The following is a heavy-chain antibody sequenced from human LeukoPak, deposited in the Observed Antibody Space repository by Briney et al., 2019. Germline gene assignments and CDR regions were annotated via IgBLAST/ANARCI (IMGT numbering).Heavy chain of an antibody. CDR3: VRAPPATGWLVDH. Sequence: PGGSLRLSCASSGFTFSNYDMLWVHQAAGKGLEWVSAISTAGDTYYPGSEKGRFTISRDNAKNSLYLQMRGLRVDDTAVYYCVRAPPATGWLVDHWGQGTLVTVSS. CDR1: GFTFSNYD. CDR2: ISTAGDT. J-gene: IGHJ4*02. D-gene: IGHD6-19*01. V-gene: IGHV3-13*04.